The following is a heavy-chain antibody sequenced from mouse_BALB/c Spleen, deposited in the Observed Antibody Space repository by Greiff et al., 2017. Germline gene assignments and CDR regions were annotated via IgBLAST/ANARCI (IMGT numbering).Heavy chain of an antibody. V-gene: IGHV5-9-4*01. CDR2: ISSGGSYT. J-gene: IGHJ4*01. D-gene: IGHD2-1*01. CDR1: GFTFSSYA. Sequence: VQLKESGGVLVKPGGSLKLSCAASGFTFSSYAMSWVRQSPEKRLEWVAEISSGGSYTYYPDTVTGRFTISRDNAKNTLYLEMSSLRSEDTAMYYCARRGYGNYDYYAMDYWGQGTSVTVSS. CDR3: ARRGYGNYDYYAMDY.